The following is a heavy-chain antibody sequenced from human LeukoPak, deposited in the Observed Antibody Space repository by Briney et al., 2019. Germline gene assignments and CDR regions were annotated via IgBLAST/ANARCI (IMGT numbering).Heavy chain of an antibody. CDR3: ARTTTSFDD. Sequence: SETLSLTCTVSGGSITSYYWSWIRQPPGKGLEWIGYVSYDGDTNYNPSLKSRVTISKDTTKKQFFLKLKSVTAADTAVYYCARTTTSFDDWGQGTLVIVSS. CDR1: GGSITSYY. CDR2: VSYDGDT. D-gene: IGHD2-2*01. V-gene: IGHV4-59*01. J-gene: IGHJ4*02.